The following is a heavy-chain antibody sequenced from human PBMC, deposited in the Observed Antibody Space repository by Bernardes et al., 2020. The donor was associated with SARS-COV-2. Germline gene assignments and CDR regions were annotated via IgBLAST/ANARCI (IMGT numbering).Heavy chain of an antibody. V-gene: IGHV4-59*01. D-gene: IGHD4-17*01. Sequence: SETLSLTCTVSGGSISSYYWSWIRQPPGKGLEWIGYIYYSGSTNYNPSLKSRVTISVDTSKNQFSLKLSSVTAADTAVYYCARVGIYGDYTFDPWGQGTLVTVSS. CDR2: IYYSGST. J-gene: IGHJ5*02. CDR1: GGSISSYY. CDR3: ARVGIYGDYTFDP.